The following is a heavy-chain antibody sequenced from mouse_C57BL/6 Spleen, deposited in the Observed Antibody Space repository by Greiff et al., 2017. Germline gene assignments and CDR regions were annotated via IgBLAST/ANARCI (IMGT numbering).Heavy chain of an antibody. D-gene: IGHD3-3*01. CDR3: ARDEGTRYFDV. Sequence: EVKLMESGPGLVKPSQSLSLTCSVTGYSITSGYYWNWIRQFPGNKLEWMGYISYDGSNNYNPSLKNRISITRDTSKNQFFLKLNSVTTEDTATYYCARDEGTRYFDVWGTGTTVTVSS. J-gene: IGHJ1*03. V-gene: IGHV3-6*01. CDR1: GYSITSGYY. CDR2: ISYDGSN.